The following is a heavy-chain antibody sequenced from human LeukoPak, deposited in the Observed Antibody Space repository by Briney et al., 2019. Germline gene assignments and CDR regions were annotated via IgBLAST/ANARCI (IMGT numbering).Heavy chain of an antibody. D-gene: IGHD2-2*01. CDR3: ARHAEVVPASIPLLDFDY. J-gene: IGHJ4*02. CDR2: IYYSGST. Sequence: PSETLSLTCTVSGGSISSSSYHWGWIRQPPGKGLEWIGSIYYSGSTYYNPSLKSRVTISVDTSKNQFSLKLSSVTATDTAVYYCARHAEVVPASIPLLDFDYWGQGTLVTVSS. V-gene: IGHV4-39*01. CDR1: GGSISSSSYH.